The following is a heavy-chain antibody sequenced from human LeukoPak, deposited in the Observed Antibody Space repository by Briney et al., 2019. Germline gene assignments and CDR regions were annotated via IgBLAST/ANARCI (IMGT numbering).Heavy chain of an antibody. V-gene: IGHV1-24*01. J-gene: IGHJ5*01. Sequence: ASVKVSCKVSGYSLTELSMHWVRQAPGKGLEWMGGFDPEDDETIYAQKFQGRDTMTEDTSTDTAYLDLSSLRSGDTAVYFCATFVFDSGSYGSWFDSWGQGTLVTVSS. CDR2: FDPEDDET. D-gene: IGHD1-26*01. CDR3: ATFVFDSGSYGSWFDS. CDR1: GYSLTELS.